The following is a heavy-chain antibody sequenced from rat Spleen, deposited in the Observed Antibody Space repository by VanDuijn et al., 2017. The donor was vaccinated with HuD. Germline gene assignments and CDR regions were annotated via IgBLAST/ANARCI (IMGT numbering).Heavy chain of an antibody. CDR3: ARRGSSGWYFDF. CDR1: GFTFSNDY. V-gene: IGHV5-25*01. J-gene: IGHJ1*01. D-gene: IGHD5-1*01. Sequence: EVQLVESGGGLVQPGRSMKLSCAASGFTFSNDYMAWVRQAPTKGLEWVASISTGGGNTYYRDSVKGRFTISRDNAKSTLYLQMDSLRSEDTATYYCARRGSSGWYFDFWGPGTMVTVSS. CDR2: ISTGGGNT.